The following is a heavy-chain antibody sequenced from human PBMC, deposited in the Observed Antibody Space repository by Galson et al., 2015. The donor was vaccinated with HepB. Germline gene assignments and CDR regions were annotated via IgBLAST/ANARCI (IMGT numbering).Heavy chain of an antibody. CDR2: ISASSGNT. D-gene: IGHD3-22*01. CDR1: GYTFTNYG. V-gene: IGHV1-18*04. Sequence: SVKVSCKASGYTFTNYGINWVRQAPGQGLEWMGWISASSGNTNFAQNLQGRVTMTTDTSTSTAYMEMSSLRSDDTAMYYCAREDYYNSSPYAFETWGQGTMVTVSS. CDR3: AREDYYNSSPYAFET. J-gene: IGHJ3*02.